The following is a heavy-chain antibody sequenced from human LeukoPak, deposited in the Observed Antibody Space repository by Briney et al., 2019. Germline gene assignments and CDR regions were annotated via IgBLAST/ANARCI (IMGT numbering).Heavy chain of an antibody. D-gene: IGHD3-10*01. J-gene: IGHJ6*03. CDR3: ASSISGGSGSYYYYYYMDV. CDR1: GGSISSYC. CDR2: IYYSGST. V-gene: IGHV4-59*01. Sequence: SETLSLTCTVSGGSISSYCWSWIRQPPGKGLEWIGYIYYSGSTNYNPSLKSRVTISVDTSKNQFSLKLSSVTAADTAVYYCASSISGGSGSYYYYYYMDVWGKGTTVTVSS.